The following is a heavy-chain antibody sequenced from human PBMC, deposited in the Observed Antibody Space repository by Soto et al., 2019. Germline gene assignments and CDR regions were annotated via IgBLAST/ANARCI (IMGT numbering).Heavy chain of an antibody. J-gene: IGHJ2*01. D-gene: IGHD1-1*01. V-gene: IGHV3-9*01. Sequence: EVQLVESGGGLVQPGRSLRLSYAASGFGFGDYAMHWVRQGPGKGLEWVSGISWNSSNIGYAGSVKGRFTISRDNAKNSLYLQMNSLRTEDTALYHCAINDWYFDHWGRGTLVTVSS. CDR1: GFGFGDYA. CDR2: ISWNSSNI. CDR3: AINDWYFDH.